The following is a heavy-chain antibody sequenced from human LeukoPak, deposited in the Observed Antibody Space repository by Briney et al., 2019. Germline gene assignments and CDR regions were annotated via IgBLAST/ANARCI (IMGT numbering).Heavy chain of an antibody. V-gene: IGHV4-59*01. Sequence: SSETLSLTCTVSGDSISSDYWNWLRQPPGKGLEWIGYISYVGGTNYNPSLKSRVTISVDTSKNQFSLKLSSVSAADTAVYYCARDPRGYSSNWWYFDYWGQGTLVTVSS. J-gene: IGHJ4*02. CDR1: GDSISSDY. D-gene: IGHD6-13*01. CDR3: ARDPRGYSSNWWYFDY. CDR2: ISYVGGT.